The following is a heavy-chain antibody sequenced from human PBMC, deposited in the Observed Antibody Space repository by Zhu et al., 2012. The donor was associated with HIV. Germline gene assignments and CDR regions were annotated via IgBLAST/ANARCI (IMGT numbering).Heavy chain of an antibody. CDR1: SSSITSSYY. D-gene: IGHD6-19*01. CDR3: ARHSRSFNGWSKFDF. Sequence: QVQLQESGPGLVKPSETLSLTCTVSSSSITSSYYWGWVRQSSGKGLGWIGTVYHNGRTFYNPSLESRVTISVDTSKNQFSLKLRSVTAADTAVYFCARHSRSFNGWSKFDFWGQGNPGHRLL. J-gene: IGHJ4*02. V-gene: IGHV4-38-2*02. CDR2: VYHNGRT.